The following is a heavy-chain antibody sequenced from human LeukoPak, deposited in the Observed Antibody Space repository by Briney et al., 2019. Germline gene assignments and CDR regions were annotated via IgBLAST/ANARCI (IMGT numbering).Heavy chain of an antibody. J-gene: IGHJ4*02. D-gene: IGHD4-23*01. CDR2: IKQDGREK. CDR1: GFTFTCCW. CDR3: ARVPGVTRYFDY. Sequence: GGSLRPSCAASGFTFTCCWMSWVRQAPGKGLEWVASIKQDGREKFYADSVKGRFTISRDNAKNSLYLQMNSLRAEDTAVYYCARVPGVTRYFDYWGQGNLVTVSS. V-gene: IGHV3-7*01.